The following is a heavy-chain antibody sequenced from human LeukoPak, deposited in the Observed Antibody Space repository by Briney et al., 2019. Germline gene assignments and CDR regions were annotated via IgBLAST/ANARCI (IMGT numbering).Heavy chain of an antibody. D-gene: IGHD6-19*01. V-gene: IGHV3-30*03. J-gene: IGHJ4*02. CDR2: ISYDGSNK. CDR1: GFTFSSYG. Sequence: GGSLRLSCAASGFTFSSYGMHWVRQAPGKGLEWVAVISYDGSNKYYADSVKGRFTISRDNSKNTLYLQMNSLRPEDTAVYYCARPSYSSGWSFFDYWGQGTLVTVSS. CDR3: ARPSYSSGWSFFDY.